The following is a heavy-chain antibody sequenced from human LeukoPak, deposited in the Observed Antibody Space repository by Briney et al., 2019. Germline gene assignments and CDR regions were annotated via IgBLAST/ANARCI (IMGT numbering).Heavy chain of an antibody. CDR1: GYSFPSQW. CDR2: IYLGDSDT. D-gene: IGHD6-13*01. Sequence: GESLKISCKGSGYSFPSQWIGWVRQMPGKGLEWMGIIYLGDSDTRYSPSFQGQVTISADKSISTAYLQWSSLKASDTAMYYCARPHSSSWSYFDHWGQGTLVTVSS. V-gene: IGHV5-51*01. J-gene: IGHJ4*02. CDR3: ARPHSSSWSYFDH.